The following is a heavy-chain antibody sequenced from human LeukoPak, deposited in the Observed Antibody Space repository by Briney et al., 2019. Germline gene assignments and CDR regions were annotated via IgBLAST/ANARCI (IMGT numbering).Heavy chain of an antibody. CDR2: ISASSGRV. D-gene: IGHD1-14*01. J-gene: IGHJ4*02. V-gene: IGHV3-23*01. CDR3: GKSPRPEGWIYFES. Sequence: PGGSLRLSCAASGFTFNSHSMSWARQAPGKGLEWVSSISASSGRVDYADSVKGRFTISRDNSKDTLYLQMTSLTAEDTAVYYCGKSPRPEGWIYFESWGQGSLVSVSS. CDR1: GFTFNSHS.